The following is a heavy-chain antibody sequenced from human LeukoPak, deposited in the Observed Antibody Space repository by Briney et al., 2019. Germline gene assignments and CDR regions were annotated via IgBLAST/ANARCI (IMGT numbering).Heavy chain of an antibody. J-gene: IGHJ4*02. CDR2: LRGDGGSE. D-gene: IGHD3-22*01. CDR3: AKDLLHKYYDSSRPLVD. Sequence: PGGSLRLSCAASGFTFDDYAMHWVRQAAGKGLEWVALLRGDGGSEYYADSVKGRFTISRHNSKHSLYLQIHSLSTEDTALYYCAKDLLHKYYDSSRPLVDWGQGTLVTVSS. V-gene: IGHV3-43*02. CDR1: GFTFDDYA.